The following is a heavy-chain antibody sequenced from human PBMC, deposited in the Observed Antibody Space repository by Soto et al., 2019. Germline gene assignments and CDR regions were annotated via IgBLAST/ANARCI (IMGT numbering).Heavy chain of an antibody. CDR3: EKAVVVATIGEWFDP. D-gene: IGHD5-12*01. CDR2: ISYDGSSK. V-gene: IGHV3-30*18. CDR1: GFTFSSYG. Sequence: PGWSLRLSCAASGFTFSSYGMHWVRQAPGKGLEWVAVISYDGSSKYYADSVKGRFTISRDNSKNTLYLQMNSLRAEDTAVYYCEKAVVVATIGEWFDPWGQGTMVTVSS. J-gene: IGHJ5*02.